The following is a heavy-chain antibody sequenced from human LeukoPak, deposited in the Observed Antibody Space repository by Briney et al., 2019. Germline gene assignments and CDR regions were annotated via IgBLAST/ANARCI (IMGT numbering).Heavy chain of an antibody. J-gene: IGHJ4*02. CDR2: IYYSGST. CDR3: ARGGYDILTGYRPFDY. V-gene: IGHV4-30-4*01. D-gene: IGHD3-9*01. Sequence: KSSETLSLTCTVSGDSISSGDYYWRGIRQPPGKGLEWIEYIYYSGSTYYNPSLKSRVTISVDTSKNQFSLKLSSVTAADTAVYYCARGGYDILTGYRPFDYWGQGTLVTVSS. CDR1: GDSISSGDYY.